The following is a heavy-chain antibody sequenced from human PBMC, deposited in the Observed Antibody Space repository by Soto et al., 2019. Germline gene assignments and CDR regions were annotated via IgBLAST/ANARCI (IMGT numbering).Heavy chain of an antibody. Sequence: GESLKISCKGSGYSFTSYWISWVRQMPGKGLEWMGRIDPSDSYTNYSPSFQGHVTISADKSISTAYLQWSSLKASDTAMYYCVSDLWSGYNYYYYGMDVWGQGTTVTVSS. D-gene: IGHD3-3*01. V-gene: IGHV5-10-1*01. CDR1: GYSFTSYW. J-gene: IGHJ6*02. CDR3: VSDLWSGYNYYYYGMDV. CDR2: IDPSDSYT.